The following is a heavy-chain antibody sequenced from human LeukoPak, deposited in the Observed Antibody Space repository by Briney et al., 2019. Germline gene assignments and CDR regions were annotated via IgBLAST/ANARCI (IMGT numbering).Heavy chain of an antibody. V-gene: IGHV3-53*01. D-gene: IGHD3-10*01. Sequence: PGGSLRLSCAASGFTVSSNYMSWVRQAPGKGLEWVSVIYSGGSTYYADSVKGRFTISRDNSKNTLYLQMNSLRAEDTAVYYCARASFSSGSYGFGAFDIWGQGTMVTVSS. CDR2: IYSGGST. J-gene: IGHJ3*02. CDR1: GFTVSSNY. CDR3: ARASFSSGSYGFGAFDI.